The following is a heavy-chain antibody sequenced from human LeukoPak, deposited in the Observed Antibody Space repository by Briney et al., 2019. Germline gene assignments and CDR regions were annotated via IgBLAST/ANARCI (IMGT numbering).Heavy chain of an antibody. Sequence: GGSLRLSCTASGFTFTSYSFDWVRQAPGKGLEWVSYINSNSRVMYYADSVEGRFTISRDNDKTSLYLQMNSLRAEDTAVYYCATDRGWRTSGYYLYYFEYWGQGTLVTYSS. V-gene: IGHV3-48*01. J-gene: IGHJ4*02. CDR1: GFTFTSYS. CDR3: ATDRGWRTSGYYLYYFEY. CDR2: INSNSRVM. D-gene: IGHD3-3*01.